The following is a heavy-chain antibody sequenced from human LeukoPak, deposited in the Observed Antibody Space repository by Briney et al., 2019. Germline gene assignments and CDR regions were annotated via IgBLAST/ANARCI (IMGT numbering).Heavy chain of an antibody. V-gene: IGHV1-3*01. D-gene: IGHD1-26*01. J-gene: IGHJ4*02. CDR3: ARDSGSGSNDY. CDR1: GYTFTSYA. Sequence: ASENVSCKASGYTFTSYAIHWVRQAPGQRREWMGWIRAGNGNTKYSHNFQGRVTFISNTSATTAFMELSSLRSEDAAVYYCARDSGSGSNDYWGQGTLVTVSS. CDR2: IRAGNGNT.